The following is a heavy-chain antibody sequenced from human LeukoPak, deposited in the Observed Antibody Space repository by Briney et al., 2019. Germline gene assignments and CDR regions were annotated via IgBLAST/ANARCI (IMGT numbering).Heavy chain of an antibody. CDR2: IYHSGST. V-gene: IGHV4-38-2*02. CDR1: GGSISSYY. D-gene: IGHD1-26*01. CDR3: ARGKSRGSHIDY. Sequence: SETLSPTCTVSGGSISSYYWGWIRQPPGKGLEWIGSIYHSGSTYYNPSLKSRVTISVDTSKNQFYLKLRSVTAADTALYYCARGKSRGSHIDYWGLGTLVTVSS. J-gene: IGHJ4*02.